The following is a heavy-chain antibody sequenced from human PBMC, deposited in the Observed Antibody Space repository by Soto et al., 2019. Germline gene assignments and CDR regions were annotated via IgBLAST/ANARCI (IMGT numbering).Heavy chain of an antibody. D-gene: IGHD3-10*01. V-gene: IGHV4-39*01. J-gene: IGHJ2*01. CDR1: GGSISSSSYY. CDR3: ASRIWFGESYWYFDL. CDR2: IYYSGST. Sequence: SETLSLTCTVSGGSISSSSYYWCWIRQPPGKGLEWIGSIYYSGSTYYNPSLKSRVTISVDTSKNQFSLKLSSVTAADTAVYYCASRIWFGESYWYFDLWGRGTLVTVSS.